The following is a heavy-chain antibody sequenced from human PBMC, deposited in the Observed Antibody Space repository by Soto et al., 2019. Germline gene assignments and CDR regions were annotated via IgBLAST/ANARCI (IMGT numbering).Heavy chain of an antibody. J-gene: IGHJ4*02. CDR3: AKVRFGEFGYGY. CDR2: ISGSGGST. CDR1: GFTFSSYA. V-gene: IGHV3-23*01. D-gene: IGHD3-10*01. Sequence: GGSLRLSCAASGFTFSSYAMSWVRQAPGKGLEWVSAISGSGGSTYYADSVKGRFTISRDNSKNTLYLQMNSRRAEDTAVYYCAKVRFGEFGYGYWGQGTLVTVSS.